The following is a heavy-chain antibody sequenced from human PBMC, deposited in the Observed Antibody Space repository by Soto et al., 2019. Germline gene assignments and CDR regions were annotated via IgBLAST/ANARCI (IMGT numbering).Heavy chain of an antibody. V-gene: IGHV4-34*01. CDR1: GGSFSGYY. CDR2: INHSGST. J-gene: IGHJ4*02. CDR3: ARGFRRGQLVRQATRGAFDY. D-gene: IGHD6-6*01. Sequence: SETLSLTCAVYGGSFSGYYWSWIRQPPGKGLEWIGEINHSGSTNYNPSLKSRVTISVDTSKNQFSLKLSSVTAADTAVYYCARGFRRGQLVRQATRGAFDYWGQGTLVTVSS.